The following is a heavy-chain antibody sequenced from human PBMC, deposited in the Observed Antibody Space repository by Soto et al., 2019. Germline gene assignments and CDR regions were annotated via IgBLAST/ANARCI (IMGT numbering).Heavy chain of an antibody. V-gene: IGHV5-51*01. CDR3: ARDYCTNGVCYLGDHYFDY. D-gene: IGHD2-8*01. CDR2: IYPGDSDT. CDR1: GYRFTSYW. J-gene: IGHJ4*02. Sequence: PVVSRKISCHGSGYRFTSYWIGWVSHLPGKGLEWMGIIYPGDSDTRYSPSFQGQVTISADKSISTAYLQWSSLKASDTAMYYCARDYCTNGVCYLGDHYFDYWGQGTLVTVSA.